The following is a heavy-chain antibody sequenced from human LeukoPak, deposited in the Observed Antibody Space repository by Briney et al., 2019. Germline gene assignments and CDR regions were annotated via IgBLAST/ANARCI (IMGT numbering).Heavy chain of an antibody. CDR2: ISYDGSNK. CDR1: GFTFSRSW. V-gene: IGHV3-30*03. Sequence: GGSLRLSCAASGFTFSRSWMTWVRQAPGKGLEWVAVISYDGSNKYYADSVKGRFTISRDNSKNTLYLQMNSLRAEDTAVYYCARGRGVVISAFDIWGQGTMVTVSS. D-gene: IGHD3-22*01. CDR3: ARGRGVVISAFDI. J-gene: IGHJ3*02.